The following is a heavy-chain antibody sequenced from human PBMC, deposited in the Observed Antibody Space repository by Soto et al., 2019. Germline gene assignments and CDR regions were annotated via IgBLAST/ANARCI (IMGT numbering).Heavy chain of an antibody. D-gene: IGHD3-22*01. CDR3: ARDSSGRHDY. CDR2: IYQSGTT. J-gene: IGHJ4*02. Sequence: KPSDTLSLTCSVSGGSVRSGSYYWTWIRQPPGKGLEWIGYIYQSGTTNYNASLKSRVTISIDTSKNQFFLKLNSVTAADTAVYYCARDSSGRHDYWGQGTLVTVSS. CDR1: GGSVRSGSYY. V-gene: IGHV4-61*01.